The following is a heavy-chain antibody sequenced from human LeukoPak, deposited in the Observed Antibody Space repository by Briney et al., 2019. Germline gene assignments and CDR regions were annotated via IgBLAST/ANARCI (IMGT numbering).Heavy chain of an antibody. CDR3: ARGGRGSAAVVAPRSFDI. V-gene: IGHV3-53*01. J-gene: IGHJ3*02. CDR2: IYSGGST. D-gene: IGHD3-22*01. CDR1: GFTVSSNY. Sequence: GVSLRLSCAASGFTVSSNYMSRVRQAPGKGLEWVSVIYSGGSTYYADSVKGRFTISRDNSKNTLYLQMNSLRAEDTAVYYCARGGRGSAAVVAPRSFDIWGQGTMVTVSS.